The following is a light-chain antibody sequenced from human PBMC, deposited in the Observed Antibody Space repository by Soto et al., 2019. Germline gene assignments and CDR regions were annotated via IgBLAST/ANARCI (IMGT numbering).Light chain of an antibody. CDR3: QQYNACSLT. CDR2: GAS. CDR1: QTVSNW. V-gene: IGKV1-5*01. Sequence: DIQLTHSPATLAPSVRPGVTNTCRASQTVSNWLAWYQQKPGQAPRLLIYGASTMASGVPARFSGSGSGTDFTLTISSLQPEDFAIYYCQQYNACSLTFGRGTKVDIK. J-gene: IGKJ4*01.